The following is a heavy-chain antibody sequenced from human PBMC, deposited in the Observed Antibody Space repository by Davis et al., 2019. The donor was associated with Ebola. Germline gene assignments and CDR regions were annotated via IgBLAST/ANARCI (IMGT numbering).Heavy chain of an antibody. J-gene: IGHJ6*04. D-gene: IGHD4-17*01. CDR2: IWYDGSNK. V-gene: IGHV3-33*01. Sequence: GESLKISCAASGFTFSSYGMHWVRQAPGKGLEWVAVIWYDGSNKYYADSLKGRFTISRDNSKNTLYLQMNSLRAEETAVYYCARESLTTGRGDYYYYGMDVWGKGTTVTVSS. CDR3: ARESLTTGRGDYYYYGMDV. CDR1: GFTFSSYG.